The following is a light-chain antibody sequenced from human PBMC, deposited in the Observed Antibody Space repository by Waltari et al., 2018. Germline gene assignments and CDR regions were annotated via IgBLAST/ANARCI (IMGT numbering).Light chain of an antibody. V-gene: IGKV1-5*03. CDR3: QQYNSYPFT. CDR1: QSISSW. Sequence: DIQMTQSPSTLSASVGDRVTITCRASQSISSWLAWYQQKPGKAPNLLIYKASSLESGVPSRFSGSGSGTEFTLTISSLQPDDFATYYCQQYNSYPFTFGPGTKVDNK. CDR2: KAS. J-gene: IGKJ3*01.